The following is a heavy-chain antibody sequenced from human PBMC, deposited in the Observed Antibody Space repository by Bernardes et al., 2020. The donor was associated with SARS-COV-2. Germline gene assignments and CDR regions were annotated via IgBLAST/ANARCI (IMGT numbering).Heavy chain of an antibody. V-gene: IGHV1-2*02. D-gene: IGHD6-13*01. Sequence: ASMKVSCKTSGYTFTGYYIHWLRQAPGQGLEWMGSVNPKRGDTNYSQKFRGRVTLTRDTSIYTAYMELSRLRSDDTAVYYCARSVAGTGTGSEYFQHWGQGTLVTVSS. CDR2: VNPKRGDT. CDR1: GYTFTGYY. CDR3: ARSVAGTGTGSEYFQH. J-gene: IGHJ1*01.